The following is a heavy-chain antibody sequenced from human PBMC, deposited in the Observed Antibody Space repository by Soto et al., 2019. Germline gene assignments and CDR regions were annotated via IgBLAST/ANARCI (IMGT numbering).Heavy chain of an antibody. Sequence: PSETLSHTCTVSGGSISSYYWSWIRQPSGKGLEWIGYIYYSGSTNYNPSLKSRVTISVDTSKNQFSLKLSSVTAADTAVYYCARDKAIFGVGKNYYYYGMDVWGQGTTVTVSS. CDR2: IYYSGST. D-gene: IGHD3-3*01. J-gene: IGHJ6*02. V-gene: IGHV4-59*01. CDR3: ARDKAIFGVGKNYYYYGMDV. CDR1: GGSISSYY.